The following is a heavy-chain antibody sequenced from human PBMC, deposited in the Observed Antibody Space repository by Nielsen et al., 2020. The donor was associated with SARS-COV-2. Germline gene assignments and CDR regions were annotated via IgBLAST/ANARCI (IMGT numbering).Heavy chain of an antibody. CDR2: FDPEDGET. Sequence: ASVKVSCKVSGYTLTELSMHWVRQAPGKGLEWMGGFDPEDGETIYAQKFQGRVTITADKSTSTAYMELSSLRSEDTAVYYCARASRYYGSGSYYTQSHTFDYWGQGTLVTVSS. V-gene: IGHV1-24*01. CDR3: ARASRYYGSGSYYTQSHTFDY. J-gene: IGHJ4*02. CDR1: GYTLTELS. D-gene: IGHD3-10*01.